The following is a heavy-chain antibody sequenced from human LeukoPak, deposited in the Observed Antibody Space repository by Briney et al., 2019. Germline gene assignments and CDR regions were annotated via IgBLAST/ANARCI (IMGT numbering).Heavy chain of an antibody. CDR1: GFTFSDYY. D-gene: IGHD6-13*01. J-gene: IGHJ6*02. CDR3: AREILSPIIAATYYYGMDV. CDR2: ISSSSSYT. Sequence: GGSLRLSCAASGFTFSDYYMSWIRQAPGKGLEWVSYISSSSSYTNYADSVKGRFTISRDNAKNSLYLQMNSLRAEDTAVYYCAREILSPIIAATYYYGMDVWGQGTTVTVSS. V-gene: IGHV3-11*06.